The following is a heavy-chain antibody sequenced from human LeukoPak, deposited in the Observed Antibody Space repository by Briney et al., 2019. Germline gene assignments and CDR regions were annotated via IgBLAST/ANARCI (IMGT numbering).Heavy chain of an antibody. V-gene: IGHV3-23*01. CDR1: GFTFSSYW. D-gene: IGHD3-22*01. J-gene: IGHJ4*02. CDR3: AKVPTNYDSSGYYDY. CDR2: ISGSGGST. Sequence: GGSLRLSCAASGFTFSSYWMHWVRQAPGKGLEWVSAISGSGGSTYYADSVKGRFTISRDNSKNTLYLQMNSLRAEDTAVYYCAKVPTNYDSSGYYDYWGQGTLVTVSS.